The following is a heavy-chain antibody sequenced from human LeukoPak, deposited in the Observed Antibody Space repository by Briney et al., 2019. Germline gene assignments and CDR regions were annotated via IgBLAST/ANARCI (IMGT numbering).Heavy chain of an antibody. J-gene: IGHJ4*02. CDR3: ARVVGQRWLVN. D-gene: IGHD6-19*01. Sequence: SGTLSLTCAVSGGSISSTNWWSWVRQPPGKGLEWIGEIHHSGSTNYNPSLKSRVSISVDKSKNQFSLKLSSVTAADTAVYYCARVVGQRWLVNWGQGTLVTVSS. V-gene: IGHV4-4*02. CDR2: IHHSGST. CDR1: GGSISSTNW.